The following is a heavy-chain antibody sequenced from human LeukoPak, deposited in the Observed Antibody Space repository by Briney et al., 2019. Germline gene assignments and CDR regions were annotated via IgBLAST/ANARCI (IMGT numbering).Heavy chain of an antibody. D-gene: IGHD1-26*01. CDR3: ARDWDYSGSFPEYDAFDI. J-gene: IGHJ3*02. V-gene: IGHV4-61*02. CDR1: GGSISSGSYY. CDR2: IYTSGST. Sequence: SETLSLTCTVSGGSISSGSYYWSWIRQPAGKGLEWIGRIYTSGSTNYNPSLKSRVTISVDTSKNQFSLKLSSVTAADTAVYYCARDWDYSGSFPEYDAFDIWGQGTMVTVSS.